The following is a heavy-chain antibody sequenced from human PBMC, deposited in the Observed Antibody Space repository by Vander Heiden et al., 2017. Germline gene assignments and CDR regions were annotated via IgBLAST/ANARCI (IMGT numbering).Heavy chain of an antibody. J-gene: IGHJ4*02. CDR3: ARDVSGGPDY. CDR2: ISSSSSYI. Sequence: EVQLVESGGGLVKPGGSLRLSCAASGFICSSYSMNWVRQAPGKGLEWVSSISSSSSYIYYADSVKGRFTISRDNAKNSLYLQMNSLRAEDTAVYYCARDVSGGPDYWGQGTLVTVSS. D-gene: IGHD2-15*01. V-gene: IGHV3-21*01. CDR1: GFICSSYS.